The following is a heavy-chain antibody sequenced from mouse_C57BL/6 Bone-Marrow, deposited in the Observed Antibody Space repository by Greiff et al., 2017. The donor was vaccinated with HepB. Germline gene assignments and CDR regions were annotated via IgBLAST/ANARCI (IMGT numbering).Heavy chain of an antibody. CDR1: GFNIKDDY. CDR3: TPLPTGDF. J-gene: IGHJ2*01. CDR2: IDPENGDT. Sequence: DVKLQESGAELVRPGASVKLSCTASGFNIKDDYMHWVKQRPEQGLEWIGWIDPENGDTEYASKFQGKATKTADTSSNTACLQLSSLTSDDTAVFNCTPLPTGDFGVQGTTLTVSS. V-gene: IGHV14-4*01.